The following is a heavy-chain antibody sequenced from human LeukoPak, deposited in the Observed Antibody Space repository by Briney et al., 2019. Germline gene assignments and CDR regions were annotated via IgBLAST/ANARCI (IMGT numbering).Heavy chain of an antibody. CDR3: ARAMVTAAGFPDY. CDR1: GFTSSSYA. D-gene: IGHD6-13*01. Sequence: PGRSLRLSCAASGFTSSSYAMHWVRQAPGKGLEWVAVISHDGSNSYYADSVKGRFTISRDNAKNSLYLQMNSLRAEDTAVYYCARAMVTAAGFPDYWGQGTLVTVSS. J-gene: IGHJ4*02. V-gene: IGHV3-30-3*01. CDR2: ISHDGSNS.